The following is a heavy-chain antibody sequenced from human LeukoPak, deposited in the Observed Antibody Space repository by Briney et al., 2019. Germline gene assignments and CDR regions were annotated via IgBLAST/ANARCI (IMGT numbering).Heavy chain of an antibody. D-gene: IGHD2-15*01. J-gene: IGHJ4*02. CDR3: AKQLGYCSDGSCYFES. CDR1: GFTFSSYA. V-gene: IGHV3-23*01. Sequence: GGSLRLSREASGFTFSSYAMSWVRQAPGKGLEWVSAISDSGSSTYDAVSVKGRFTISRDNSKNTLYLQMHSLRAEDAAVYYCAKQLGYCSDGSCYFESWGQGTLVTVSS. CDR2: ISDSGSST.